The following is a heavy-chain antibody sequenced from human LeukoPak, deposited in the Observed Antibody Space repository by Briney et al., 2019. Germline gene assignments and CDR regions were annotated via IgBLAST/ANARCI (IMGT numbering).Heavy chain of an antibody. J-gene: IGHJ4*02. CDR3: ARGMAVDY. V-gene: IGHV4-61*02. CDR2: IYTSGST. CDR1: GGSISSGSYY. Sequence: SETLSLTCTVSGGSISSGSYYWSWIRQPAGKGLEWIGRIYTSGSTNYNPSLKSRVTISVDTSKNQFSLKLSSVSAADTAVYYCARGMAVDYWGQGTLVTVSS. D-gene: IGHD5-24*01.